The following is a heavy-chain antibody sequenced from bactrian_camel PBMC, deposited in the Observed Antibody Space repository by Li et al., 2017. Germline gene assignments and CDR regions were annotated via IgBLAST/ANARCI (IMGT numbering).Heavy chain of an antibody. D-gene: IGHD2*01. CDR3: AADAVNLQMARWYTY. Sequence: QLVESGGGSVHAGGSLRLSCVGSGFTFSNYYLAWLRQAPGKEREAVAAIDIDGAATYTYSVSGRFSISRDNAESTLYLRMNDLKVEDTAEYVCAADAVNLQMARWYTYWGQGTQVTVS. V-gene: IGHV3S67*01. CDR1: GFTFSNYY. CDR2: IDIDGAA. J-gene: IGHJ4*01.